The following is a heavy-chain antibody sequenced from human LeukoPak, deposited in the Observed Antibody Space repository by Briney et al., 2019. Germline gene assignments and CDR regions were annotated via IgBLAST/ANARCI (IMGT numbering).Heavy chain of an antibody. CDR1: GFSFRSYV. CDR3: ATAAGADFFDY. D-gene: IGHD3-10*01. CDR2: ISDSGGTT. Sequence: GGSLRLSCAASGFSFRSYVMSWVRQALGMGVECVSAISDSGGTTDYAVSVKGRFTISRDNSKNTLYLQMNSLRAEDRAVYYCATAAGADFFDYWGQGTLVSVSS. V-gene: IGHV3-23*01. J-gene: IGHJ4*02.